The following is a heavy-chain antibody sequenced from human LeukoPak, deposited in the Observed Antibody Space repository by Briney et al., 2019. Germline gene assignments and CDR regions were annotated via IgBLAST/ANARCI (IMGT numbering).Heavy chain of an antibody. CDR1: GYTFTGYY. CDR3: ARAEFSVAGDLVDY. D-gene: IGHD6-19*01. CDR2: INPNSGGT. Sequence: ASVKVSCKASGYTFTGYYMHWVRQAPGQGLEWMGWINPNSGGTSYAQKFQGRVTMTRDTPISTAYMELSRLRSDDTAVYYCARAEFSVAGDLVDYWGQGTLVTVSS. V-gene: IGHV1-2*02. J-gene: IGHJ4*02.